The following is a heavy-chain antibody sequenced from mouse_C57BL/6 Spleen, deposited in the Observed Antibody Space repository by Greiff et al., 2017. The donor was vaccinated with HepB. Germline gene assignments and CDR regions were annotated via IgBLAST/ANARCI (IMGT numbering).Heavy chain of an antibody. CDR3: TTEGLRGLGFAY. Sequence: VQLQQSGAELMKPGASVKLSCKATGYTFTGYWIEWVKQRPGHGLEWIGEILPGSGSTNYNEKFQGKATMTADTSSNTAYLQLSSLTSEDTAVYYCTTEGLRGLGFAYWGQGTLVTVSA. CDR2: ILPGSGST. D-gene: IGHD2-4*01. V-gene: IGHV1-9*01. J-gene: IGHJ3*01. CDR1: GYTFTGYW.